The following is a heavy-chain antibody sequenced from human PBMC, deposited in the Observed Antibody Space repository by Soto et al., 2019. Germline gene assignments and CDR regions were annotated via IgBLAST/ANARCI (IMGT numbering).Heavy chain of an antibody. J-gene: IGHJ3*02. CDR3: SRDMTTILWSHAFDI. V-gene: IGHV3-33*01. Sequence: HPGGSLRLSCAASGFTFSIYGMHWVRQAPGKGLEWVAIIWYDGSNKYYADSVKGRFTISRDNSKNTLYLQMNSLRAEDTAVYYCSRDMTTILWSHAFDIWGQGTMVTVSS. CDR1: GFTFSIYG. CDR2: IWYDGSNK. D-gene: IGHD4-4*01.